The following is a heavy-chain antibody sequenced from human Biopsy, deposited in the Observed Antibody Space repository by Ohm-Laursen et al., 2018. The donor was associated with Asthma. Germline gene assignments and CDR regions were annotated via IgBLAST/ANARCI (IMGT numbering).Heavy chain of an antibody. V-gene: IGHV4-39*01. J-gene: IGHJ4*02. CDR1: GGSMSSSSYS. CDR2: ISYTGNT. Sequence: TLSLTCTVSGGSMSSSSYSWGWIRQPPGKGLEWIGSISYTGNTDIPSLRSRVTLSVDTSKNNFSLKLTSVTAADTAVYYYARHWDWGSFFDYWGQGTPVTVSS. D-gene: IGHD7-27*01. CDR3: ARHWDWGSFFDY.